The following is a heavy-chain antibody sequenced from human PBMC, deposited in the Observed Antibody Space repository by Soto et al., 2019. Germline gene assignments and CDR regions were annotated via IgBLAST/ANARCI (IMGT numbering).Heavy chain of an antibody. V-gene: IGHV3-64D*08. J-gene: IGHJ4*02. CDR1: GFTFSSYA. Sequence: EVQLVESGGGLVQPGGSLRLSCSASGFTFSSYAMHWVRQAPGKGLEYVSAISSNGGSTYYADSVKGRFTISRDNSNNTLYLQMSSQRAEDTAVYYCVKDKWYYGSGSPFDYWGQGTLVTVSS. D-gene: IGHD3-10*01. CDR2: ISSNGGST. CDR3: VKDKWYYGSGSPFDY.